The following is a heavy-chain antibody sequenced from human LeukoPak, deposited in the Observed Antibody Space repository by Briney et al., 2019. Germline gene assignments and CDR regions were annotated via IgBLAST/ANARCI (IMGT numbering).Heavy chain of an antibody. D-gene: IGHD3-22*01. V-gene: IGHV1-69*05. CDR3: ARHYYYDSSGYYFDY. Sequence: SVKVSCKASGGTFSSYAISWVRQAPGQGLEWMGGIIPIFGTANYAQKFQGGVTITTDESTSTAYMELSSLRSEDTAVYYCARHYYYDSSGYYFDYWGQGTLVTVSS. CDR2: IIPIFGTA. CDR1: GGTFSSYA. J-gene: IGHJ4*02.